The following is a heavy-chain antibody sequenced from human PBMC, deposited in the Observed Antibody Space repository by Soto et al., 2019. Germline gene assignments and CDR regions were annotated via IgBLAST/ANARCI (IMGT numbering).Heavy chain of an antibody. CDR1: GGTFSSYA. J-gene: IGHJ5*02. CDR2: IIPIFGTA. V-gene: IGHV1-69*13. D-gene: IGHD2-2*01. CDR3: AMVPAAINWFDP. Sequence: SVKVSCKASGGTFSSYAISWVRQAPGQGLEWMGGIIPIFGTANYAQKFQGRVTMTADASTSTAYMELRSLRSDDTAVYYCAMVPAAINWFDPWGQGTLVTVSS.